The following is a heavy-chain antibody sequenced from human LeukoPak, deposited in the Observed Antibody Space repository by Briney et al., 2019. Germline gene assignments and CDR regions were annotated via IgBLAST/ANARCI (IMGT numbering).Heavy chain of an antibody. CDR2: ISGSGGST. CDR1: GFTFSSYA. CDR3: TTGHYYGSGSYYY. V-gene: IGHV3-23*01. D-gene: IGHD3-10*01. J-gene: IGHJ4*02. Sequence: GGSLRLSCAASGFTFSSYAMSWVRQAPGKGLEWVSAISGSGGSTYYADSVKGRFTISRDNSKNTLYLQMNSLRAEDTAVYYCTTGHYYGSGSYYYWGQGTLVTVSS.